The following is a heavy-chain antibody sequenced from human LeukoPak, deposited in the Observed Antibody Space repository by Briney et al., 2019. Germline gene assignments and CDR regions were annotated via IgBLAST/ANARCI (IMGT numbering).Heavy chain of an antibody. V-gene: IGHV4-39*07. Sequence: SETLSLTCTVSGGSISSSYYYWGWIRQPPGKGLEWIGSIYSSGSTYYNPSLKSRVTISVDTSKNQFSLKLTSVTAADTAVYYCARSCSSTSCYIGGYYYYYYGMDVWGQGTTVTVSS. D-gene: IGHD2-2*02. CDR3: ARSCSSTSCYIGGYYYYYYGMDV. J-gene: IGHJ6*02. CDR1: GGSISSSYYY. CDR2: IYSSGST.